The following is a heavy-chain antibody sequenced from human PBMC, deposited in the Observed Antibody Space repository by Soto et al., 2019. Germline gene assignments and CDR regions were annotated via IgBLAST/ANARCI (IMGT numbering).Heavy chain of an antibody. CDR2: ISYDGDTK. Sequence: GGSLRLSCAASGFTFTNYGMHWVRQAPGKGLEWVTVISYDGDTKYYAESVKGRFTISRDNFKNTLYLQMNSLRAEDTAVYYCAKDIALVRGVIIDLDVSGPGTMDTVS. V-gene: IGHV3-30*18. CDR1: GFTFTNYG. CDR3: AKDIALVRGVIIDLDV. D-gene: IGHD3-10*01. J-gene: IGHJ6*02.